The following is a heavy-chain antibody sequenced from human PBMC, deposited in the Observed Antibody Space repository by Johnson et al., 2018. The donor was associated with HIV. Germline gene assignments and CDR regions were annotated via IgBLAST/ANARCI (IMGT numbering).Heavy chain of an antibody. J-gene: IGHJ3*02. D-gene: IGHD6-19*01. CDR2: ISGSGGST. Sequence: MQLVESGGGLVQPGGSLRLSCAASGFTFSSYAMSWVRQAPGKGLEWVSAISGSGGSTYYADSVKGRFTISRDNSKNTLYLQMNSLRAEDTAVYYCSKAIHHWAVAALDAVDIWGQGTMVTVSS. CDR1: GFTFSSYA. CDR3: SKAIHHWAVAALDAVDI. V-gene: IGHV3-23*04.